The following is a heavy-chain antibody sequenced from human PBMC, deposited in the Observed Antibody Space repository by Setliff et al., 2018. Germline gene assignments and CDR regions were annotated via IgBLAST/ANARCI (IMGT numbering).Heavy chain of an antibody. V-gene: IGHV3-23*01. J-gene: IGHJ4*02. CDR1: GFTLSSYA. CDR3: CSGSYLFVY. Sequence: PGGSLRLSCAASGFTLSSYAMSWVRQAPGKGLEWVSVISGSGGSTYYADSVKGRFTISRDNAKNSLYLQMNSLRAEDTAVYYCCSGSYLFVYWGQGSLVTVSS. CDR2: ISGSGGST. D-gene: IGHD1-26*01.